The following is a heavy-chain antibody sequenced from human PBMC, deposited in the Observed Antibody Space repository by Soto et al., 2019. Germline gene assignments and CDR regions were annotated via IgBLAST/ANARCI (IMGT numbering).Heavy chain of an antibody. J-gene: IGHJ4*02. Sequence: SETLSLTCTVSGGSISSSSYYWGWIRQPPGKGLEWIGYIYYSGSTNYNPSLKSRVTISVDTSKNQFSLKLSSVTAADTAVYYCARVTSVYSSSWYYFDYWGQGTLVTVSS. CDR1: GGSISSSSYY. V-gene: IGHV4-61*05. D-gene: IGHD6-13*01. CDR3: ARVTSVYSSSWYYFDY. CDR2: IYYSGST.